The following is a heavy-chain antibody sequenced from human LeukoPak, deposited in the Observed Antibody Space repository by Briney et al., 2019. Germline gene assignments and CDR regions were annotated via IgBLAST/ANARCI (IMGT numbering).Heavy chain of an antibody. J-gene: IGHJ4*02. Sequence: PSETLSLTCTVSGGSISSYYWSWSRQPPGKGLEWIGYIYHSGSTNYNPSLKSRVAQSVDTSKSQFSLKLRSVTAADTAVYYCARVSCSGGNCYFDYWGQGTLVTVSS. CDR2: IYHSGST. CDR1: GGSISSYY. CDR3: ARVSCSGGNCYFDY. V-gene: IGHV4-59*01. D-gene: IGHD2-15*01.